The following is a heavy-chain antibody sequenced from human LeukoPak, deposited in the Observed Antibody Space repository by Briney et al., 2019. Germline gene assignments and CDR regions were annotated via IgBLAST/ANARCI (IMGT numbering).Heavy chain of an antibody. J-gene: IGHJ4*02. D-gene: IGHD4-11*01. V-gene: IGHV3-30*04. CDR2: ISSDGRDT. CDR3: ARSPYSNYPTSDY. CDR1: GFTFTNYA. Sequence: GGSLRLSCAASGFTFTNYAMHWVRQAPGKGREWLALISSDGRDTYYADSVKGRFTISRDNSKNTLFLQMNSLRAEDTAVYYCARSPYSNYPTSDYWGQGTLLTVSS.